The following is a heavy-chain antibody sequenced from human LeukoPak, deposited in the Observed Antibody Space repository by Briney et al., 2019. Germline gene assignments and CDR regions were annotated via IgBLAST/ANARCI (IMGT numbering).Heavy chain of an antibody. CDR1: GYTFTGYY. V-gene: IGHV1-2*02. J-gene: IGHJ4*02. D-gene: IGHD1-1*01. Sequence: ASVKVSCKASGYTFTGYYMHWVRQAPGQGLEWMGWINPNSGGTNYAQKFQGGVTMTRDTSISTAYMELSRLRSDDTAVYYCARDTDWSRPYYFDYWGQGTLVTVSS. CDR2: INPNSGGT. CDR3: ARDTDWSRPYYFDY.